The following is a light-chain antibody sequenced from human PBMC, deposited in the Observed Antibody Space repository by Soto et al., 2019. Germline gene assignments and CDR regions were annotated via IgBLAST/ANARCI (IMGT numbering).Light chain of an antibody. J-gene: IGKJ1*01. CDR3: QQYSSYPEA. V-gene: IGKV1-5*03. Sequence: DIQMTQSPSTLSGSVGDRVTITCRASQTISSWLAWYQQKPGKAPKLLIYKASTLKSGVPSRFSGSGSGTEFTLTISSLQPDDFATYYCQQYSSYPEAFGQGTKVELK. CDR1: QTISSW. CDR2: KAS.